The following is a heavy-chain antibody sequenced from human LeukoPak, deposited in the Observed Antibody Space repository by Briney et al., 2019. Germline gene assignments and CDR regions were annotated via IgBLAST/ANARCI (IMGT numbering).Heavy chain of an antibody. CDR1: GFTFSSYG. CDR3: AKRDILTGYPGMAFDI. V-gene: IGHV3-30*18. CDR2: ISYDGSNK. J-gene: IGHJ3*02. Sequence: GGSLRLSCAASGFTFSSYGMHWVRQAPGEGLEWVAVISYDGSNKYYADSVKGRFTISRDNSKNTLYLQMNSLRAEDTAVYYCAKRDILTGYPGMAFDIWGQGTMVTVSS. D-gene: IGHD3-9*01.